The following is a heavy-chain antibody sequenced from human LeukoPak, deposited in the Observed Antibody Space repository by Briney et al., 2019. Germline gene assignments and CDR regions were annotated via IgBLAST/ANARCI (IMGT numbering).Heavy chain of an antibody. J-gene: IGHJ2*01. V-gene: IGHV1-69*01. CDR3: ARSSGNQLLFGWYFDL. Sequence: ASVKVSCKASGGTFSSYAISWVRQAPGQGLEWMGGIIPIFGTANYAQKFQGRVTITADESTSTAYMELSSLRSEDTAVYYCARSSGNQLLFGWYFDLWGRGTLGTVSS. CDR1: GGTFSSYA. CDR2: IIPIFGTA. D-gene: IGHD2-2*01.